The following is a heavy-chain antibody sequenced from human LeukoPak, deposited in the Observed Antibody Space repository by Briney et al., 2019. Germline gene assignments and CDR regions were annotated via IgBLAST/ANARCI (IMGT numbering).Heavy chain of an antibody. V-gene: IGHV3-23*01. CDR2: ISDSGGTT. Sequence: GGSLRLSCVASGFTFSSHAMSWVRQAPGKGLEWVSFISDSGGTTYYADSVKGRLTISRDNSKNTLYLQMDSLRAEDTSVYYCARTDSSWYLGAFDIWGQGTMVTVSS. D-gene: IGHD6-13*01. J-gene: IGHJ3*02. CDR3: ARTDSSWYLGAFDI. CDR1: GFTFSSHA.